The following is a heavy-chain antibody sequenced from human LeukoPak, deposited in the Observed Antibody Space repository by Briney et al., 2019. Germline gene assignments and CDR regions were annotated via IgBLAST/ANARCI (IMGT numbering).Heavy chain of an antibody. Sequence: PGGCLRLSCAASGLIIISNYMSGGRQAPGKGREGGSVIYSGGSTYYADSVKRRFTISRDNSKNTVYLQMNSLRAEDTAVYYCARYSYDSSGYPYYFDYWGQGTLVTVSS. D-gene: IGHD3-22*01. V-gene: IGHV3-53*01. J-gene: IGHJ4*02. CDR1: GLIIISNY. CDR2: IYSGGST. CDR3: ARYSYDSSGYPYYFDY.